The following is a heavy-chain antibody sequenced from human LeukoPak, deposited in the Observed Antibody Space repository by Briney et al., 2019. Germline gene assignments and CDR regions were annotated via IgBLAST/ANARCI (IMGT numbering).Heavy chain of an antibody. J-gene: IGHJ4*02. CDR3: AKDRAIAEYYFDY. CDR2: IWYDGSGK. CDR1: GFTFNSHG. D-gene: IGHD6-13*01. Sequence: GGSLRLSCAASGFTFNSHGMLWVRQAPGKGLEWVAVIWYDGSGKFYADSVKGRFTISRDNSKNTLDLQLNSLRAEDTAVYYCAKDRAIAEYYFDYWGLGTLVTVSS. V-gene: IGHV3-33*06.